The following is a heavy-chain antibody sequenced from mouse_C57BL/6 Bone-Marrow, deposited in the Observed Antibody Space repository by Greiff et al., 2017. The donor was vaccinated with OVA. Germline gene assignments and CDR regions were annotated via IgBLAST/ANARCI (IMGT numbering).Heavy chain of an antibody. CDR1: GFSLTSYG. CDR3: ASVTYYFDY. V-gene: IGHV2-2*01. J-gene: IGHJ2*01. D-gene: IGHD2-12*01. Sequence: QVQLQQSGPGLVQPSQSLSITCTVSGFSLTSYGVHWVRQSPGKGLEWLGVIWSGGSTDYNAAFISRLSISKDNSKSQVFFKMNSLQADDTAIYYCASVTYYFDYWGQGTTLTVSS. CDR2: IWSGGST.